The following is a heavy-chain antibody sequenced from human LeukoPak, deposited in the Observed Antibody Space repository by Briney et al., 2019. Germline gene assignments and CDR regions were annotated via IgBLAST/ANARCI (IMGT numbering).Heavy chain of an antibody. Sequence: PGGSLRLSCAASGFTFDDYAMHWVRQAPGKGLEWVSGISWNSGSIGYADSVKGRFTISRDNAKNSLYLQMNSLRAEDMALYYCAKASVLAQGALDIWGQGTMVTVSS. CDR2: ISWNSGSI. CDR3: AKASVLAQGALDI. J-gene: IGHJ3*02. V-gene: IGHV3-9*03. CDR1: GFTFDDYA.